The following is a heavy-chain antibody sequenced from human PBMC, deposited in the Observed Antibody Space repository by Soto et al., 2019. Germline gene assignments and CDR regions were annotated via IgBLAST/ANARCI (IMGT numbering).Heavy chain of an antibody. CDR1: GFTFSSYS. Sequence: EVQLVESGGGLVQPGGSLRLSCAASGFTFSSYSMNWVRQAPGKGLEWVSYISSSSSTIYYADSVKGRFTISRDNAKNSLYLQMNRLRDEDTAVYYCAREGGSLNWFDPWGQGPLVTVSS. CDR3: AREGGSLNWFDP. D-gene: IGHD1-26*01. CDR2: ISSSSSTI. J-gene: IGHJ5*02. V-gene: IGHV3-48*02.